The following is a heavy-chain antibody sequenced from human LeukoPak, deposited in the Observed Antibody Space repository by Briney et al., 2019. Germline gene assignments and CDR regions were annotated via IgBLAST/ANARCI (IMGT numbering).Heavy chain of an antibody. CDR2: IYYTGST. J-gene: IGHJ4*02. V-gene: IGHV4-39*01. D-gene: IGHD1-26*01. Sequence: PSETLSLTCSVSGASISGGTYYWGWIRQPPGKGLEWIGSIYYTGSTYDNPSLKSRVTISVDTSKNQFSLRLSSVTAADTAVYYCARRGGSGRAFDYWGQGTLVTVSS. CDR1: GASISGGTYY. CDR3: ARRGGSGRAFDY.